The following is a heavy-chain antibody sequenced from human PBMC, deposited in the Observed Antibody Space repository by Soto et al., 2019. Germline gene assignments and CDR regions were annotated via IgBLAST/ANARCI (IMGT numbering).Heavy chain of an antibody. V-gene: IGHV3-15*04. Sequence: GGSLRLSCSASGFTFSNAWMSWVRQAPGKGLEWVGRIESKTDGGTTDYAAPVEGRFTISRDDSKNALYLQMNSLKTEDTAVYYCTTEARITMIVVANFWGQGTLVTVSS. D-gene: IGHD3-22*01. CDR3: TTEARITMIVVANF. J-gene: IGHJ4*02. CDR1: GFTFSNAW. CDR2: IESKTDGGTT.